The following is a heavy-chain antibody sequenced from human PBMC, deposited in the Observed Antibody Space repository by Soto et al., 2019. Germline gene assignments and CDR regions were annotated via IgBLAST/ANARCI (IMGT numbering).Heavy chain of an antibody. CDR2: ISSSSSYI. CDR3: ARDPTPYYGDPTDY. V-gene: IGHV3-21*01. CDR1: GFTFSSYA. J-gene: IGHJ4*02. D-gene: IGHD4-17*01. Sequence: GGSLRLSCAASGFTFSSYAMSWVRQAPGKGLEWVSSISSSSSYIYYADSVKGRFTISRDNAKNSLYLQMNSLRAEDTAVYYCARDPTPYYGDPTDYWGQGTLVTVSS.